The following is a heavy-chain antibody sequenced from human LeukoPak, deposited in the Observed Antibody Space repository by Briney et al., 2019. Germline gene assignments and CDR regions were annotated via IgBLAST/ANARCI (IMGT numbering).Heavy chain of an antibody. V-gene: IGHV4-4*07. Sequence: SETLSLTCTVSGGSISSYYWSWIRQPAGKGLEWIGRIYTSGSTNYNPSLKSRVTMSVDTSKNQFSLKLSSVTAADTAVYYCARDLAAAGLYYYYYMDVWGKGTTVTVSS. CDR2: IYTSGST. CDR3: ARDLAAAGLYYYYYMDV. CDR1: GGSISSYY. D-gene: IGHD6-13*01. J-gene: IGHJ6*03.